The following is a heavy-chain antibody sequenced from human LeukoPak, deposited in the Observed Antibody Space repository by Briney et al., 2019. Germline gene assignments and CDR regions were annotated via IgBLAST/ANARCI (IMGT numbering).Heavy chain of an antibody. Sequence: SVKVSCKASGGTFSSYAISWVRQAPGQGLEWMGRIIPIFGTANYAQKFQGRVTITADKSTSTAYMELSSLRSEDTAVYYCASFPLQDYYDSSGPSWRQGTMVTVSS. CDR2: IIPIFGTA. CDR1: GGTFSSYA. V-gene: IGHV1-69*06. CDR3: ASFPLQDYYDSSGPS. D-gene: IGHD3-22*01. J-gene: IGHJ3*01.